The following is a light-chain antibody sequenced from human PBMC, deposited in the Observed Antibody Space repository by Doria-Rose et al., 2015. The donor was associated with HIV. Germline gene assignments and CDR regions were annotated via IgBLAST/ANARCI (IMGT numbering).Light chain of an antibody. CDR3: HQYNNWPT. CDR1: QSVSTD. V-gene: IGKV3-15*01. Sequence: EIVMTQFPETLSVSPGDSATLSCRASQSVSTDLACNQHKPSQAPRLLIWGASTRATGIPARFSGSGSGTEFTLTISSLQSEDFAIYFCHQYNNWPTFGQGTRLDIK. J-gene: IGKJ5*01. CDR2: GAS.